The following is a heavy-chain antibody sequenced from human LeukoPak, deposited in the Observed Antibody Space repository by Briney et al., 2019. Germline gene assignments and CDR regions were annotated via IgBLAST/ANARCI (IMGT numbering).Heavy chain of an antibody. D-gene: IGHD2-15*01. Sequence: PGGSLRLSCAASGFTFNNYWMSWVRQAPGKGLEWVANIHQHGTDKYYVDSVKGRFTISRDNSKNTLYLQMNSLRAEDTAVYYCAKDLGSWDCSDAFDIWGQGTMVTVSS. CDR2: IHQHGTDK. J-gene: IGHJ3*02. CDR1: GFTFNNYW. V-gene: IGHV3-7*03. CDR3: AKDLGSWDCSDAFDI.